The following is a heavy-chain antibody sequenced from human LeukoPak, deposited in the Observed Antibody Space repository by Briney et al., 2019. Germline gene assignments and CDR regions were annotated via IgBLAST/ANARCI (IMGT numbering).Heavy chain of an antibody. CDR1: GFTFSSYA. J-gene: IGHJ4*02. CDR2: ISGSGGST. V-gene: IGHV3-23*01. CDR3: GSYGAARPRRPVDY. Sequence: GGSLRLSCAASGFTFSSYAMSWVRQAPGKGLEWVSAISGSGGSTYYADSVKGRFTISRDNSKNTLYLQMNSLRAEDTAVYYCGSYGAARPRRPVDYWGQGTLVTVSS. D-gene: IGHD6-6*01.